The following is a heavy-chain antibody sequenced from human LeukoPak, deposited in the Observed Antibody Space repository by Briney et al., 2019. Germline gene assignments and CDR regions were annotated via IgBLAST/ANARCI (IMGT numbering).Heavy chain of an antibody. CDR3: VKGADGDYNFEDSFYFES. CDR1: GFTMNNFG. D-gene: IGHD4-17*01. CDR2: IWNDGSQK. V-gene: IGHV3-33*02. J-gene: IGHJ4*02. Sequence: GRSLRLSCAASGFTMNNFGMHWVRQAPGKGLEWAAVIWNDGSQKHYIDSAKGRFTISRENSMNTLSLQMNGLRVEDTGVYYCVKGADGDYNFEDSFYFESWGQGTLVTVSS.